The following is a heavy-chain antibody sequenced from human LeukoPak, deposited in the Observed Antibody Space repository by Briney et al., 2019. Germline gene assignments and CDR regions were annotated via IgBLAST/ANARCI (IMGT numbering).Heavy chain of an antibody. CDR2: INHSGST. Sequence: SETLSLTCAVYGGSFSGYYWSWIRQPPGKGLEWIGEINHSGSTNYNPSLKSRVTISVDTSKNQFSLKLSSMTAADTAVYYCAREGLSYGYFDYWGQGTLVTVSS. D-gene: IGHD5-18*01. CDR3: AREGLSYGYFDY. V-gene: IGHV4-34*01. CDR1: GGSFSGYY. J-gene: IGHJ4*02.